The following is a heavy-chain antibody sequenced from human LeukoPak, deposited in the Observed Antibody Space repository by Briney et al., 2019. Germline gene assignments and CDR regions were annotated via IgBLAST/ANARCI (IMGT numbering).Heavy chain of an antibody. CDR3: ARALRYYDSSPPGY. Sequence: ASVKVSCKASGYTFTSYDINWVRQATGQGLERMGWMNPNSGNTGYAQKFQGRVTMTRNTSISTAYMELSSLRSEDTAVYYCARALRYYDSSPPGYWGQGTLVTVSS. CDR2: MNPNSGNT. D-gene: IGHD3-22*01. CDR1: GYTFTSYD. J-gene: IGHJ4*02. V-gene: IGHV1-8*01.